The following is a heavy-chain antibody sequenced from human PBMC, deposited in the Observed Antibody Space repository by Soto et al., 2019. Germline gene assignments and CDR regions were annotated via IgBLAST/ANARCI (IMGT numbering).Heavy chain of an antibody. J-gene: IGHJ6*02. CDR1: GYTFTSYG. CDR3: VRDTTSVWYHYYGMDV. D-gene: IGHD3-16*01. CDR2: ISAYNGNT. Sequence: QVQLVQSGAEVKKPGASVKVSCKASGYTFTSYGISWVRQAPGQGLEWMGWISAYNGNTNYAQKLQGRVTMTTDTSTSTAYMELRSLRSDDTAVYYCVRDTTSVWYHYYGMDVWGQGTTVTVSS. V-gene: IGHV1-18*01.